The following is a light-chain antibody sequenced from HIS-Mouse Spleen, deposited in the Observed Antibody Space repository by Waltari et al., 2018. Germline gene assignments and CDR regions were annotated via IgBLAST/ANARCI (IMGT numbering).Light chain of an antibody. CDR2: GAS. CDR3: QQYGSSWT. CDR1: QSVSSSY. Sequence: EIVLTQSPGTLSLSPGERATLSCRASQSVSSSYFAWYQQKPGQAPRLLIYGASSRATGITGRFSGSGSGTDFTLTISRLEPEDFAVYYCQQYGSSWTFGQGTKVEIK. V-gene: IGKV3-20*01. J-gene: IGKJ1*01.